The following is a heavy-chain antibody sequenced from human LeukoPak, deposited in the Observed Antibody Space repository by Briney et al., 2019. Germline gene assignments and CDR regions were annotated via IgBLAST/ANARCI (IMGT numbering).Heavy chain of an antibody. D-gene: IGHD4/OR15-4a*01. CDR1: GLTLSDYW. CDR3: ARHLTFFDY. CDR2: IKQDGSET. J-gene: IGHJ4*02. Sequence: GGSLRLSCVVSGLTLSDYWMSWVRQAPGKGLEWVGNIKQDGSETYYGDSVKGRFTISRDNAKNSLYLQMNNLRAEDTAVYYCARHLTFFDYWGQGALVSVSS. V-gene: IGHV3-7*01.